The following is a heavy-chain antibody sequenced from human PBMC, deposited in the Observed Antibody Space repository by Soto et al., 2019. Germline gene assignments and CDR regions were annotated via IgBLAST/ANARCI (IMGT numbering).Heavy chain of an antibody. V-gene: IGHV4-39*01. CDR1: GDSIGSSRYY. Sequence: QVHLQESGPGLVKPSETLSLTCTVSGDSIGSSRYYWAWVRRPPGKGLEWVGTIYYDGTPYYSPSLKTRLTMYVDTSKNQFTLKLSSMLAADTAFYYCARYFDTSQRPYFHPWGQGTLVTVSS. D-gene: IGHD3-9*01. CDR3: ARYFDTSQRPYFHP. J-gene: IGHJ1*01. CDR2: IYYDGTP.